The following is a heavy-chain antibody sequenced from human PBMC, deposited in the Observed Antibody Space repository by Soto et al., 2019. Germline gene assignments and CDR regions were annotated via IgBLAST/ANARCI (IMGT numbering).Heavy chain of an antibody. CDR3: AAETKSYFYGMDV. CDR2: ISYDGSNK. J-gene: IGHJ6*02. V-gene: IGHV3-30*03. CDR1: GLTFSSSA. Sequence: QVQLVESGGGVVQPGRSLRLSCAASGLTFSSSAMHWVRQAPGKGLEWVALISYDGSNKYYVDSVKGRFTISRDNSKNTLDLQMNSLREEDIAVYYCAAETKSYFYGMDVWGQGTTVTVSS.